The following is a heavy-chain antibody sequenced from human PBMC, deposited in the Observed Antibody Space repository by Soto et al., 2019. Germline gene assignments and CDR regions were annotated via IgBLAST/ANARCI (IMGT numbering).Heavy chain of an antibody. Sequence: QVQLVESGGGVVQPGRSLRLSCAASGFTFSSYGMHWVRQAPGKGLEWVAVLWYDGSNKYYADSVKGRFTISRDNSKNTLYLQMNSLRAEDTAVYYCARDEFWNPTGIDWFDPWGQGTLVSVSS. CDR3: ARDEFWNPTGIDWFDP. CDR2: LWYDGSNK. V-gene: IGHV3-33*01. CDR1: GFTFSSYG. D-gene: IGHD1-1*01. J-gene: IGHJ5*02.